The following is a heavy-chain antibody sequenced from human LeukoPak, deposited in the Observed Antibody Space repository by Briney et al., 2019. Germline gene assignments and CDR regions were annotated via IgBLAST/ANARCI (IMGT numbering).Heavy chain of an antibody. Sequence: SETLSLTCTVSGGSISNTNNNYWGWIRQPPGKGLEWIGSIYYSGTTYYNPSLKSRVTISVDTSKNHFSLKVTSVTAADTAVYYCARGVVQGLGYFDLWGRGTLVTVSS. V-gene: IGHV4-39*07. J-gene: IGHJ2*01. CDR1: GGSISNTNNNY. D-gene: IGHD6-6*01. CDR2: IYYSGTT. CDR3: ARGVVQGLGYFDL.